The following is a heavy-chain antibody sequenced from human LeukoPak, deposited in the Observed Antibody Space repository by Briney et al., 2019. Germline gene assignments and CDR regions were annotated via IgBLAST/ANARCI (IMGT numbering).Heavy chain of an antibody. D-gene: IGHD3-22*01. J-gene: IGHJ4*02. CDR1: GGSFSGYY. CDR3: ARVSDSSGYYYDRDRHYFDY. Sequence: SETLSLTCAVYGGSFSGYYWSWIRQPPGKGLEWIGEINRSGSTNYNPSLKSRVTISVDTSKNQFSLKLSSVTAADTAVYYCARVSDSSGYYYDRDRHYFDYWGQGTLVTVSS. CDR2: INRSGST. V-gene: IGHV4-34*01.